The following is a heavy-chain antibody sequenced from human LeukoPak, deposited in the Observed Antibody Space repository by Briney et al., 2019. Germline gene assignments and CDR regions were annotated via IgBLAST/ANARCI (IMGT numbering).Heavy chain of an antibody. V-gene: IGHV4-39*02. CDR1: GGSISSSNYY. CDR2: IYYSGST. CDR3: ARDVTILGGVIMVNCFDT. J-gene: IGHJ5*02. Sequence: PETLSLTCTVSGGSISSSNYYWGWVRQPPGKGLEWTGSIYYSGSTYYNPSLKSRVTISVHTSKSQFSLKLSSVTAADTAVYYCARDVTILGGVIMVNCFDTSGQGTLVTGSS. D-gene: IGHD3-3*01.